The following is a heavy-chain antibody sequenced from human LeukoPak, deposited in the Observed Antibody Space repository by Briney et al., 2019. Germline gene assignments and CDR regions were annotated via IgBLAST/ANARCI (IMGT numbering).Heavy chain of an antibody. CDR1: GFTFSSYA. CDR3: AKERAAVGSPLFDY. V-gene: IGHV3-23*01. J-gene: IGHJ4*02. D-gene: IGHD6-13*01. CDR2: ISVSVGGT. Sequence: PRRSLRLSCAPSGFTFSSYAMSSGRQAPGEGLGWVSGISVSVGGTSYADSVKGRFPIPRENSKNILSLQMNSLRAGERALYYLAKERAAVGSPLFDYWGQGILVTVSS.